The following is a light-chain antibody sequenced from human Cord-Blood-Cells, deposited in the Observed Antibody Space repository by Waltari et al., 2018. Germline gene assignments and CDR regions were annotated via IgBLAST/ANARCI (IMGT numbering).Light chain of an antibody. CDR1: SSDVGSYNL. J-gene: IGLJ3*02. CDR2: EGS. Sequence: QSALPQPASVSGSPGPSITISFTGTSSDVGSYNLVSWYQQHPGKAPKLMINEGSKRPSGVSNRFSRSKSGNTAYLTISGLQAEDEADYYCCSYAGSSWVFGGGTKRTVL. V-gene: IGLV2-23*01. CDR3: CSYAGSSWV.